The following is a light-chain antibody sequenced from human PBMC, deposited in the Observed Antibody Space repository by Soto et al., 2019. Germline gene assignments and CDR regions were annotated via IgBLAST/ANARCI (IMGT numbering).Light chain of an antibody. CDR2: AAS. J-gene: IGKJ3*01. CDR3: QQLNSYSFT. CDR1: QGISSY. Sequence: DIQLTQSPSFLSASVGDRVTITCRASQGISSYLAWYQQKPGKAPKLLIYAASTLQSGVPSRFSGRGSGTEFTLTISSLQPEDFATYYCQQLNSYSFTFGPGTKVDIK. V-gene: IGKV1-9*01.